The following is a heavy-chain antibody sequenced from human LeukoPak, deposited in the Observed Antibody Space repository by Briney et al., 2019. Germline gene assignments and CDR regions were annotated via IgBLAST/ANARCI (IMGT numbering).Heavy chain of an antibody. CDR2: INHSGST. J-gene: IGHJ4*02. CDR1: GGSFSAYY. D-gene: IGHD3-22*01. CDR3: ARGQRITMTD. Sequence: SETLSLTCAVYGGSFSAYYWSWIRQPPGKGLEWIGEINHSGSTNYNPSLKSRVAISVDTSRNQFSLRLSSVTAADAAVYYCARGQRITMTDWGQGTLVTVSS. V-gene: IGHV4-34*01.